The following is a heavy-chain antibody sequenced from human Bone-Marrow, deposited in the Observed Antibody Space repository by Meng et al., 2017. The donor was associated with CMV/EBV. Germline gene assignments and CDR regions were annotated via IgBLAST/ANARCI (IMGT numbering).Heavy chain of an antibody. V-gene: IGHV1-2*02. J-gene: IGHJ4*02. CDR1: GYTFTGYY. D-gene: IGHD2-15*01. Sequence: QVHLVQSGGEVKKPGASVKVACQASGYTFTGYYMHWVRQAPGPGLEGLGWLDPNSGGTNYAQKFQGRVTMTRDTSISTDYMELSRLRSDDTAVYYCASDLGGYCSGGSCLWGQGTLVTVSS. CDR2: LDPNSGGT. CDR3: ASDLGGYCSGGSCL.